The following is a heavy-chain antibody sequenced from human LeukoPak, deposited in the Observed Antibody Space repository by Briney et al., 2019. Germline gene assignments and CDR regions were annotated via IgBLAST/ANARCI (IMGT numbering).Heavy chain of an antibody. Sequence: GGSLRLSCAASGFTFRNYWMSWVRQVPGKGLEWVVNINEGGNEKNYVDSVKGRFTASRDNAQNSLYLQMNSLRAGDTAVYYCAKSSYYDSSGFYREYYFDYWGQGTLVPVSS. CDR1: GFTFRNYW. CDR3: AKSSYYDSSGFYREYYFDY. J-gene: IGHJ4*02. V-gene: IGHV3-7*03. CDR2: INEGGNEK. D-gene: IGHD3-22*01.